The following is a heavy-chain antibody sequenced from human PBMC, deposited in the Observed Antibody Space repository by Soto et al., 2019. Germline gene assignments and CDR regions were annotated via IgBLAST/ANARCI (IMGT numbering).Heavy chain of an antibody. CDR1: GGTFSSYP. V-gene: IGHV1-69*01. J-gene: IGHJ6*02. CDR2: LIPFFGTS. D-gene: IGHD1-26*01. Sequence: QVQLVQSGAEVKKPGSSVKVSCGASGGTFSSYPINWVRQAPGQGLEWMGGLIPFFGTSNYAQKFHGRVTITADESTSTDYMELRSLRSEDTAVYYCARVGHITNYGMAVCGQGTTVTVSS. CDR3: ARVGHITNYGMAV.